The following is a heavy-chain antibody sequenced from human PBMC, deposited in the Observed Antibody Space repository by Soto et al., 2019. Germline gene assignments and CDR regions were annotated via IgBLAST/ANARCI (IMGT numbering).Heavy chain of an antibody. CDR1: GFTFSSYA. Sequence: GGSLRLSCAASGFTFSSYAMTWVRQAPGKGLEWVSAISGSGAGTYYADSVKGRVTISRDNSKNTMYLEMNSLRAEDTAVYYCAKGWNLGRVLWGTFDPWGQGTLVTV. D-gene: IGHD1-1*01. CDR2: ISGSGAGT. CDR3: AKGWNLGRVLWGTFDP. V-gene: IGHV3-23*01. J-gene: IGHJ5*02.